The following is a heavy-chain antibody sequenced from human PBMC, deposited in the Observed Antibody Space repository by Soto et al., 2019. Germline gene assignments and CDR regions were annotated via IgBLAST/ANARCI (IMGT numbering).Heavy chain of an antibody. V-gene: IGHV3-21*01. D-gene: IGHD3-22*01. Sequence: VLLVESGGGLVKPGGSLRLSCAASGFTFSSYSMNWVRQAPGKGLEWVSSISCSTSYIYYADSVKGRFTISRDNAKNSLYLQMNSLRAEDTAVYYCARVVDYCDPYYYYGMDVWGQGTTVTVSS. CDR3: ARVVDYCDPYYYYGMDV. J-gene: IGHJ6*02. CDR2: ISCSTSYI. CDR1: GFTFSSYS.